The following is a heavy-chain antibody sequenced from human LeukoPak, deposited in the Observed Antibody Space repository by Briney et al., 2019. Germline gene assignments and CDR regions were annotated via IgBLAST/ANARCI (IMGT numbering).Heavy chain of an antibody. V-gene: IGHV3-33*01. CDR1: GFTFRSYG. J-gene: IGHJ4*02. Sequence: PGRSLRLSCAASGFTFRSYGMHWVRQAPGKGLEWVGVIWYDGSNKYYADSVKGRFTISRDNSKNTLYLQMNSLRAEDTAVCYCARESGFGSGPKWYYFDYWGQGTLVTVSS. CDR3: ARESGFGSGPKWYYFDY. CDR2: IWYDGSNK. D-gene: IGHD3-10*01.